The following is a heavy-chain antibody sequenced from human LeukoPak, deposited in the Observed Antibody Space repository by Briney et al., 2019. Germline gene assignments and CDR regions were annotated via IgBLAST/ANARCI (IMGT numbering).Heavy chain of an antibody. J-gene: IGHJ6*02. V-gene: IGHV1-69*04. CDR1: GGTFSSYA. Sequence: ASVKVSCKASGGTFSSYAISWVRQAPGQGLEWMGRIIPIFGIANYAQKFQGRVTITADKSTSTAYMELSSLRSEDTAVYYCASRRRGWDTADSERNYYGMDVWGQGTTVTVSS. D-gene: IGHD5-18*01. CDR3: ASRRRGWDTADSERNYYGMDV. CDR2: IIPIFGIA.